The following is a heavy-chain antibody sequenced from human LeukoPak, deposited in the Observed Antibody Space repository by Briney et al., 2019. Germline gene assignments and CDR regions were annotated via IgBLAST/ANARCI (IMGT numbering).Heavy chain of an antibody. Sequence: SETLSLTCTVSGGSISSYYWSWIRQPPGKGLEWIGYIYYSGSTNYNPSLKSRVTMSVDTSKNQFSLKLSSVTAADTAVYYCARGSLAAARDNYFDYWGQGTLVTVSS. CDR2: IYYSGST. CDR1: GGSISSYY. CDR3: ARGSLAAARDNYFDY. V-gene: IGHV4-59*12. D-gene: IGHD6-13*01. J-gene: IGHJ4*02.